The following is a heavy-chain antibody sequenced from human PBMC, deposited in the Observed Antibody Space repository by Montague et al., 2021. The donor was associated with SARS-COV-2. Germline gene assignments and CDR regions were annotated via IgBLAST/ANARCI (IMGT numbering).Heavy chain of an antibody. CDR1: GASFSNYY. CDR3: ASEGYCSGGTCYSSGPNWFDP. D-gene: IGHD2-15*01. V-gene: IGHV4-59*01. J-gene: IGHJ5*02. CDR2: IYYTGTT. Sequence: SETLSLTCTVSGASFSNYYWSWIRQPPGKGLEWIGYIYYTGTTNYNPSLKSRVTISVDTSKTQFSLKSTSVTAADTAVYYCASEGYCSGGTCYSSGPNWFDPWGQGTLVTVSS.